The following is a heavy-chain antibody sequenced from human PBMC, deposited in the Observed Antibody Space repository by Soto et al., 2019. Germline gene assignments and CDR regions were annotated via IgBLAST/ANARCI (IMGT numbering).Heavy chain of an antibody. CDR3: ARALGYCTNGVCYIGGHFDY. V-gene: IGHV4-38-2*01. J-gene: IGHJ4*02. Sequence: SETLSLTCAVSGYSISSGYYWGWIRQPPGKGLEWIGSIYHSGSTYYNPSLKSRVTISVDTSKDQFSLKLSSVTAADTAVYYCARALGYCTNGVCYIGGHFDYWGQGTLVTVSS. CDR1: GYSISSGYY. CDR2: IYHSGST. D-gene: IGHD2-8*01.